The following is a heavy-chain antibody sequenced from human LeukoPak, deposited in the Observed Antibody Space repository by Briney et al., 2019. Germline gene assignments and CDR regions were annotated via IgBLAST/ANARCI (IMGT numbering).Heavy chain of an antibody. CDR3: ARDPNYGVGWFDP. Sequence: SETLSLTCTVSGGSISSHYWSWIRQPPGKGLEWIGYIYYSGSTNYNPSLKSRVTISVDTSKNQFSLKLSSVTAADTAVYYRARDPNYGVGWFDPWGQGTLVTVSS. J-gene: IGHJ5*02. V-gene: IGHV4-59*11. D-gene: IGHD4-17*01. CDR1: GGSISSHY. CDR2: IYYSGST.